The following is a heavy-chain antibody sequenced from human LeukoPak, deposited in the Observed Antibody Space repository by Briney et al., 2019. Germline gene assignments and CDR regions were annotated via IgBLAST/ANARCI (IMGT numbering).Heavy chain of an antibody. CDR3: ARHSGYSYGYAYYYYYMDV. Sequence: SETLSLTCTVSGGSISSSSYYWGWIGQPPGKGLEWIGSIYYSGSTYYNPSLKSRVTISVDPSKNQFSLKLSSVTAADTAVYYCARHSGYSYGYAYYYYYMDVWGKGTTVTVSS. CDR1: GGSISSSSYY. J-gene: IGHJ6*03. V-gene: IGHV4-39*01. D-gene: IGHD5-18*01. CDR2: IYYSGST.